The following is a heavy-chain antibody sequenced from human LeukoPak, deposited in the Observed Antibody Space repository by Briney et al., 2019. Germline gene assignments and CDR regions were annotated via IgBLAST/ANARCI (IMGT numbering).Heavy chain of an antibody. J-gene: IGHJ4*02. CDR1: GFTFSSYG. D-gene: IGHD5-18*01. Sequence: PGGSPRLSCAASGFTFSSYGMHWVRQAPGKGLEWVAFIRYDGSNKYYADSVKGRFTISRDNSKNTLYLQMNSLRAEDTAVYYCAKDSTWIQLEGYFDYWGQGTLVTVSS. CDR2: IRYDGSNK. CDR3: AKDSTWIQLEGYFDY. V-gene: IGHV3-30*02.